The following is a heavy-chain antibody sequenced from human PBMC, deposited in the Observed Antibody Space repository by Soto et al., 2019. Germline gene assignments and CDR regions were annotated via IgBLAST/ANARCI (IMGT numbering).Heavy chain of an antibody. CDR2: IIPIFGTA. CDR3: ARDYWAYCGGDCYSPILH. D-gene: IGHD2-21*02. V-gene: IGHV1-69*13. CDR1: GGNFSSYA. J-gene: IGHJ4*02. Sequence: SVKVSCKASGGNFSSYAISWVRQAPGQGLEWMGGIIPIFGTANYAQKFQGRVTITADESTSTAYMELSSLRSEDTPVYYCARDYWAYCGGDCYSPILHWGQGTLVTVSS.